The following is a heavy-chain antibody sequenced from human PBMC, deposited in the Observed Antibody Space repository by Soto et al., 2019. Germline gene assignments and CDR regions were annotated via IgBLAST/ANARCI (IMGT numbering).Heavy chain of an antibody. CDR1: GYTLTELS. Sequence: ASVKVSCKVSGYTLTELSMHWVRQAPGKGLEWMGGFDPEDGETIYAQKFQGRVTMTEDTSTDTAYMELSSLRSEDTAVYYCATDLKYSSGRYRGYYYYGMDVWGQGTTVTVSS. CDR3: ATDLKYSSGRYRGYYYYGMDV. D-gene: IGHD6-19*01. CDR2: FDPEDGET. J-gene: IGHJ6*02. V-gene: IGHV1-24*01.